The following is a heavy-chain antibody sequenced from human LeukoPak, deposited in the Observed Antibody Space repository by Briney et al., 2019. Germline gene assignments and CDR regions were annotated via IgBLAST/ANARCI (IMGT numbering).Heavy chain of an antibody. CDR1: GFTFSSYW. V-gene: IGHV3-7*01. CDR2: IKQDGSEK. Sequence: GGSPRLSCAASGFTFSSYWMSWVRQAPGKGLEWVANIKQDGSEKYYVDSVKGRFTISRDNSKNTLYLQMNSLRAEDTAVYYCAKESGEFHFDYWGQGTLVTVSS. J-gene: IGHJ4*02. D-gene: IGHD3-10*01. CDR3: AKESGEFHFDY.